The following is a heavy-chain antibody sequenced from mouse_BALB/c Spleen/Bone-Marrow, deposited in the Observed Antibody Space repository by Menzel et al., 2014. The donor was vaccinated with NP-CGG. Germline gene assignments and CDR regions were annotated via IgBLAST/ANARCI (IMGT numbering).Heavy chain of an antibody. CDR3: ARHPYYGNYPAWFAY. CDR2: ISSGGSYT. Sequence: EVKLVESGGGLVKPGGSLKLSCAASGFAFSSYDMSWVRQTPEKRLEWVVTISSGGSYTYYPDSVKGRFTISRDNARNTLYLQMSSLRSEDTALYYCARHPYYGNYPAWFAYWGQGTLVTVSA. D-gene: IGHD2-10*01. CDR1: GFAFSSYD. V-gene: IGHV5-9*02. J-gene: IGHJ3*01.